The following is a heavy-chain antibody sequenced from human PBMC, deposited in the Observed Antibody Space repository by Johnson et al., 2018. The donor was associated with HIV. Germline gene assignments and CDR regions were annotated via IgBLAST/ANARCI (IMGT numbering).Heavy chain of an antibody. V-gene: IGHV3-43D*03. Sequence: VQLVESGGVVVQPGGSLRLSCAASGFTFDDYAMHWVRQAPGKGLEWVSLISWDGGSAYYADSVKGRFTISRDNSKNSLYLQMNSLRAEDTALYYCAREAEDAFDIWGQGTMVTVSS. J-gene: IGHJ3*02. CDR2: ISWDGGSA. D-gene: IGHD1-14*01. CDR1: GFTFDDYA. CDR3: AREAEDAFDI.